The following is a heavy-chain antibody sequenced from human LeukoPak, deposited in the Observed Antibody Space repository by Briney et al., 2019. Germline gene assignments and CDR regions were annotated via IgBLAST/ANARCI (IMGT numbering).Heavy chain of an antibody. V-gene: IGHV3-23*01. Sequence: PGGSLRLSCAASGFTFSSYAMSWVPHAPGEGLEWVPSMRGSRRSTHHADSVKGMFSIAKDNSKTALYLQMSSLRAEDTAVYYCAKDGRTVDCFDYWGQRTLVTVSS. J-gene: IGHJ4*01. D-gene: IGHD1-26*01. CDR2: MRGSRRST. CDR3: AKDGRTVDCFDY. CDR1: GFTFSSYA.